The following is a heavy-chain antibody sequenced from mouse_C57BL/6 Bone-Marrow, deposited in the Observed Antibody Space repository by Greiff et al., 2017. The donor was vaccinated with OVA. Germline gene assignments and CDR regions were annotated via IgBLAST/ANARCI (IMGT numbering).Heavy chain of an antibody. Sequence: EVKLMESGPGLVKPSQSLSLTCSVTGYSITSGYYWNWIRQFPGNKLEWMGYISYDGSNNYNPSLKNRISITRDTSKNQFFLKLNSVTTEDTATYYCARLGFLYYWGQGTTLTVSS. CDR2: ISYDGSN. CDR1: GYSITSGYY. V-gene: IGHV3-6*01. J-gene: IGHJ2*01. CDR3: ARLGFLYY.